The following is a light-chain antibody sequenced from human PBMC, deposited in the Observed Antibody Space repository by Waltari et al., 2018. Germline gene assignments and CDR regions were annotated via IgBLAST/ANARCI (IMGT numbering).Light chain of an antibody. V-gene: IGLV1-40*01. Sequence: QSVLPQPPPVSGAPGPPFTTSCPGSGFNLGAGSDVHRYQQLPGPAPKLLVYGYNSRPSGVPDRFSASKSGTSASLAITGLQAEDEADYYCQSYDSSLTGSWVFGGGTKLTVL. CDR1: GFNLGAGSD. J-gene: IGLJ3*02. CDR3: QSYDSSLTGSWV. CDR2: GYN.